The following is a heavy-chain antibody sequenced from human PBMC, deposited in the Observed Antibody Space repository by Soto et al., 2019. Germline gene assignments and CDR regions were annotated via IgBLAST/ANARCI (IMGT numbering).Heavy chain of an antibody. CDR2: IYYSGST. J-gene: IGHJ4*02. CDR3: AQGSDFWSGYYVFDD. D-gene: IGHD3-3*01. Sequence: SETLSLTCTVSGGSISSGGYYWSWIRQHPGKGLEWIGYIYYSGSTYYNPSLKSRVTISVDTSKNQFSLKLSSVTAADTAVYYCAQGSDFWSGYYVFDDWGQATRVTVAS. CDR1: GGSISSGGYY. V-gene: IGHV4-31*03.